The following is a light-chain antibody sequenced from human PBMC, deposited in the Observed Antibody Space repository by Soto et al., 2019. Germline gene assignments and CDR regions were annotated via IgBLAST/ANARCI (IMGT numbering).Light chain of an antibody. CDR1: QSVSSSY. V-gene: IGKV3-20*01. J-gene: IGKJ4*01. CDR3: QQYDSSPLT. CDR2: GAL. Sequence: EIVLTQSPGTLSLSPGERATLSCRASQSVSSSYLAWYQQKPGQAPRLLIYGALSRATGIPDRFSGSRSGTDFTLTISRLEPEDFAVYYCQQYDSSPLTFGGGTKVEIK.